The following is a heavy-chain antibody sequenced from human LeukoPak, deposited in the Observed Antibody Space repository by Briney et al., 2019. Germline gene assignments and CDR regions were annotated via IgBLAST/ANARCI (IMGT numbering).Heavy chain of an antibody. CDR2: IYHSGNT. Sequence: SETLSLTCNVSGASMSSNYWSWIRQPPGKGLEWTGYIYHSGNTNYSPSLESRVTMSVDESKNQFSLRVHFVSAADTAVYYCASTRRAAVAGRFDSWGQGTLVTVSS. D-gene: IGHD6-19*01. J-gene: IGHJ4*02. CDR1: GASMSSNY. CDR3: ASTRRAAVAGRFDS. V-gene: IGHV4-4*09.